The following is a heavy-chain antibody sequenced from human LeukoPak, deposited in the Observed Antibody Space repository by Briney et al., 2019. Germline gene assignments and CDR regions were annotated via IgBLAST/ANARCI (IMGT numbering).Heavy chain of an antibody. D-gene: IGHD2-15*01. V-gene: IGHV3-30*02. Sequence: PGGSLRLSCVASAFTFSNYGMHWVRQAPGKGLEWVAFIRYDGSNIYYADSVKGRFTISRDNSKNTLYLQMNSLRPEDTAVYFCAKTHGPYCSGGSCLDYYYYMYVWGKGTTVTVSS. CDR3: AKTHGPYCSGGSCLDYYYYMYV. J-gene: IGHJ6*03. CDR1: AFTFSNYG. CDR2: IRYDGSNI.